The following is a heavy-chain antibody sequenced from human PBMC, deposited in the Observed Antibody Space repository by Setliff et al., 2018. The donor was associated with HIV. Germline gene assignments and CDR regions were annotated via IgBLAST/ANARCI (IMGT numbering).Heavy chain of an antibody. CDR2: IDHSGST. D-gene: IGHD3-9*01. V-gene: IGHV4-34*01. J-gene: IGHJ4*02. CDR3: ARGDILTGYPPGYDY. Sequence: SETLSLTCAVYDGSFSGYYWRWIRQPPGKGLEWIGEIDHSGSTNYNPSLRSRVIMSMDTSKNQFSLKLSSVTAADTAVYYCARGDILTGYPPGYDYWGQGTLVTVSS. CDR1: DGSFSGYY.